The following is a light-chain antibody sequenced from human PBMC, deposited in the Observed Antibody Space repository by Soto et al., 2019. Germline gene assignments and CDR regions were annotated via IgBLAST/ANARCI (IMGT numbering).Light chain of an antibody. V-gene: IGKV4-1*01. CDR3: QQYYSSPWT. CDR2: WAS. J-gene: IGKJ1*01. CDR1: QSVLYSSVNKNH. Sequence: DIVMTQSPDSLAVSLGERATINCKSSQSVLYSSVNKNHLVWYQQKPGQPPKLLIYWASTRESGVPDRFSGSGSGTDFTLTISSLQAEDVAVYYCQQYYSSPWTFGQGTKVEIK.